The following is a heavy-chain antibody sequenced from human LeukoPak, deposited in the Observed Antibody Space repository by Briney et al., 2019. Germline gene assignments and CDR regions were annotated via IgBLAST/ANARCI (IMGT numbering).Heavy chain of an antibody. D-gene: IGHD6-19*01. J-gene: IGHJ4*02. V-gene: IGHV4-4*02. CDR3: ARSAAVTGQFDF. CDR2: IYHAGST. CDR1: GASISSSNW. Sequence: SETLSLTCTVSGASISSSNWWTWVRQPPGEALEWIGEIYHAGSTKYNPSLRSRLTISVDKSKNSFSLSLTSVTAADTAFYYCARSAAVTGQFDFWGQGTLVIVSS.